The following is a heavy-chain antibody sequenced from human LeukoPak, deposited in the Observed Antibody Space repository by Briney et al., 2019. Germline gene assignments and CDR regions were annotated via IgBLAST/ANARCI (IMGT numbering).Heavy chain of an antibody. CDR1: GGSFSGYY. CDR3: ARHDYTDY. J-gene: IGHJ4*02. V-gene: IGHV4-34*01. CDR2: INHSGST. Sequence: PSETLSLTCAVYGGSFSGYYWSWIRQPPGKGLEWIGEINHSGSTNYNPSLKSRVTISVDTSKNQFSLKLSSVTAADTAVYYCARHDYTDYWGQGTLVTVSS.